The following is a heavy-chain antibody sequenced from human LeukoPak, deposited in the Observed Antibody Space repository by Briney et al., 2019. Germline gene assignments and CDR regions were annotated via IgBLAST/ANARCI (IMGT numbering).Heavy chain of an antibody. Sequence: SETLSLTCTVSGGSISSGSYYWSWIRQPAGKGLEWIGRIYTSGSTNYNPSLKSRVTISVDTSKNQFSLKLSSVTAADTAVYYCARGVESGLLWFGELGPYFDYWGQGTLVTVSS. CDR3: ARGVESGLLWFGELGPYFDY. CDR1: GGSISSGSYY. V-gene: IGHV4-61*02. CDR2: IYTSGST. J-gene: IGHJ4*02. D-gene: IGHD3-10*01.